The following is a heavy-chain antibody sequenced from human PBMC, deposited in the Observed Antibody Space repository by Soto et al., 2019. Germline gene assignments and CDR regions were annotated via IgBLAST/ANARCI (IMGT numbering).Heavy chain of an antibody. Sequence: QVQLVESGGGLVKPGGSLRLSCAASGFTFSDYYMSWVRQAPGKGLEWVAYISASSSYTNYADSVKGRFTISRDNAKNSLYLKMNSLRDEDTAVYYCARDHHRYSGYDYVDYWGQGTLVTVSS. D-gene: IGHD5-12*01. CDR1: GFTFSDYY. V-gene: IGHV3-11*05. CDR2: ISASSSYT. J-gene: IGHJ4*02. CDR3: ARDHHRYSGYDYVDY.